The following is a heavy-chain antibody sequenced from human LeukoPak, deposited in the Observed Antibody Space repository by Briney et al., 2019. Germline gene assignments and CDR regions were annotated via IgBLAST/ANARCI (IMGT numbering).Heavy chain of an antibody. J-gene: IGHJ4*02. CDR2: ISSSSTYI. V-gene: IGHV3-21*01. Sequence: GGSLRLSCAASGFTFSSYSMNWVRQAPGKGLEWVSSISSSSTYIYYADSVKGRFTISRDNAKNSLYLQMNSLRAEDTAVYYCARVGMAWAAAGPFDYWGQGTLVTVSS. CDR1: GFTFSSYS. CDR3: ARVGMAWAAAGPFDY. D-gene: IGHD6-13*01.